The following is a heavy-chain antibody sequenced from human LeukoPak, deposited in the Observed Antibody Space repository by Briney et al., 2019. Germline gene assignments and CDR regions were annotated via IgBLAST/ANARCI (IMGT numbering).Heavy chain of an antibody. CDR3: TRRGSQNGYALTTLGY. CDR1: GYTFTTYD. J-gene: IGHJ4*02. Sequence: AASVKVSCKASGYTFTTYDICWVRQATGQGLEWLGWMNPHSGNAGFAQKFQGRVTMTSDPSINTAYLELSSLTSEDTAVYYCTRRGSQNGYALTTLGYWGQGTLVTVSS. CDR2: MNPHSGNA. D-gene: IGHD5-12*01. V-gene: IGHV1-8*01.